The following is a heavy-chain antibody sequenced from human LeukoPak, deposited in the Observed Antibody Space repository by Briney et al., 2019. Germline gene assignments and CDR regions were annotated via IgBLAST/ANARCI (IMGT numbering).Heavy chain of an antibody. CDR2: IRYDGSNK. V-gene: IGHV3-30*02. D-gene: IGHD3-22*01. Sequence: GGSLRLSCAASGFTFSSYSMNWVRQAPGKGLEWVAFIRYDGSNKYYADSVKGRFTISRDNSKNTLYLQMNSLRAEDTAVYYCAKGTSYYYDSPAVDWGQGTLVTVSS. CDR1: GFTFSSYS. CDR3: AKGTSYYYDSPAVD. J-gene: IGHJ4*02.